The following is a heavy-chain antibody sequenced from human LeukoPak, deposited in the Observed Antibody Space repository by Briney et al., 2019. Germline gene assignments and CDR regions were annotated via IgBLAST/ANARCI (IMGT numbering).Heavy chain of an antibody. CDR1: GGTFSSYA. CDR2: IIPIFGTA. V-gene: IGHV1-69*13. Sequence: ASVKVSCKASGGTFSSYAISWVRQAPGQGLEWMGGIIPIFGTANYAQKFQGRVTITADESTSTAYMELSSLRSEDTAVYYCARVAPAAGTGGVFDYWGQGTLVTVSS. CDR3: ARVAPAAGTGGVFDY. J-gene: IGHJ4*02. D-gene: IGHD6-13*01.